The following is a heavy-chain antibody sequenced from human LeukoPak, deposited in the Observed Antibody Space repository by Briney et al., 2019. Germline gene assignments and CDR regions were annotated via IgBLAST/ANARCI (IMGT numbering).Heavy chain of an antibody. CDR2: IYYSGST. Sequence: PSETLSLTCTVSGGSISSYYWSWIRQPPGKGLEWIGYIYYSGSTNYNPSLKSRVTISVDTSKNQFSLKLSSVTAADTAVYYCARVGATTSDAGWFDPWGQGTLVTVSS. J-gene: IGHJ5*02. CDR3: ARVGATTSDAGWFDP. CDR1: GGSISSYY. V-gene: IGHV4-59*01. D-gene: IGHD1-26*01.